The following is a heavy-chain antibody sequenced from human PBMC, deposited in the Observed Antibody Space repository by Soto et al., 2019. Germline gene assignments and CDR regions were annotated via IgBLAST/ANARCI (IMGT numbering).Heavy chain of an antibody. Sequence: QVQLVESGGGVVQPGRSLRLSCAASGFTFSSYAMHWVRQAPGKGLEWVAVISYDGSNKYYADSVKGRFTISRDNSKNTLYLQMNSLRAEDTAVYYCATYSSSFYFDYWGQGTLVTVSS. CDR1: GFTFSSYA. D-gene: IGHD6-13*01. CDR2: ISYDGSNK. V-gene: IGHV3-30-3*01. CDR3: ATYSSSFYFDY. J-gene: IGHJ4*02.